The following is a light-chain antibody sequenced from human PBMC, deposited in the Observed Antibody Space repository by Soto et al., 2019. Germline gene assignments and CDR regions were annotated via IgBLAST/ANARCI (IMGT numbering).Light chain of an antibody. V-gene: IGLV2-14*03. CDR3: ASYTTSNTLM. J-gene: IGLJ3*02. CDR1: RSDVGSRDS. Sequence: QSALTQPASVSGSLGQAIAISCTGTRSDVGSRDSVSWYQHHPGTAPKLLIYDVNLRPSGVSHRFSGSKSGTTASVTISGLQNEDAADYSCASYTTSNTLMFGGGTKLTVL. CDR2: DVN.